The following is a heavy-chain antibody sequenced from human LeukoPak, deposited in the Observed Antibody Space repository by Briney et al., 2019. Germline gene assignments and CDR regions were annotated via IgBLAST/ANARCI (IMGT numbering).Heavy chain of an antibody. Sequence: PGGSLRLSCAASGFTFSSYNMNWVRQAPGKGLEWVSYISSSSRTIYYADSVKGRFTISRDNAKNSLYLQMNSLRAEDTAVYYCARVGTLWDFDYWGQGTLVTVSS. CDR1: GFTFSSYN. CDR3: ARVGTLWDFDY. J-gene: IGHJ4*02. D-gene: IGHD3-16*01. V-gene: IGHV3-48*01. CDR2: ISSSSRTI.